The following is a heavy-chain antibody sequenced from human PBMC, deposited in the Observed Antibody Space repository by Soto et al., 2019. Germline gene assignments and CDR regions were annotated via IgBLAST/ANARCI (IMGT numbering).Heavy chain of an antibody. V-gene: IGHV3-48*02. J-gene: IGHJ5*02. CDR3: ARVIWSGHLTSDL. CDR2: ISSSSSTI. Sequence: EVQVVESGGGLVQPGGSLRLSCAASGFTFSSNSMKWVRQAPGKGLEWISYISSSSSTIYADSVKGRFTISRDNAKNSLYLQMNSLGDEDTAVYYCARVIWSGHLTSDLWGQGTLVTVSS. D-gene: IGHD3-3*01. CDR1: GFTFSSNS.